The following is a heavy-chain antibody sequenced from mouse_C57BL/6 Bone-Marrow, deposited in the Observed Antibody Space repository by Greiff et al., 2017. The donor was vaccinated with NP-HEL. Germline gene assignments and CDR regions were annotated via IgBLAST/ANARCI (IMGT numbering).Heavy chain of an antibody. CDR1: GYTFTDYN. CDR2: INPNNGGT. Sequence: VQLQQSGPELVKPGASVKIPCKASGYTFTDYNMDWVKQSHGKSLEWIGDINPNNGGTIYNQKFKGKATLTVDKSSSTAYMELRSLTSEDTAVYYCARRTTVVARRYWYFDVWGTGTTVTVSS. D-gene: IGHD1-1*01. V-gene: IGHV1-18*01. CDR3: ARRTTVVARRYWYFDV. J-gene: IGHJ1*03.